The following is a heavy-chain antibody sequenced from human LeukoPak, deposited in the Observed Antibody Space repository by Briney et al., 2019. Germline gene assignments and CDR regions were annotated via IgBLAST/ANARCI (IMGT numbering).Heavy chain of an antibody. Sequence: ASVKVSFKASGYTFTVYYVHWVRPAPGQGLEWMGWINCNSGGTKYSQNFQGRVTMTRDTSISTVYMELSSLRSDDTAVYFCARDLITIATPYFDYWGQGTLVTVSS. CDR3: ARDLITIATPYFDY. CDR1: GYTFTVYY. J-gene: IGHJ4*02. D-gene: IGHD2-21*01. V-gene: IGHV1-2*02. CDR2: INCNSGGT.